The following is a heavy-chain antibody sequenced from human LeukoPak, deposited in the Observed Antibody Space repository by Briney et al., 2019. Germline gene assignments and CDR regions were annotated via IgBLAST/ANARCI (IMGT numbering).Heavy chain of an antibody. CDR2: ISYDGSNK. Sequence: PGRSLRLSCAASGFTFSSYGMHWVRQAPGKGLEWVAVISYDGSNKYYADSVKGRFTISRDNSKNTLYLQMNSLRAEDTAVYYCAKDDYGWFGELSPTPSWGQGTLVTVSS. V-gene: IGHV3-30*18. CDR1: GFTFSSYG. J-gene: IGHJ5*02. CDR3: AKDDYGWFGELSPTPS. D-gene: IGHD3-10*01.